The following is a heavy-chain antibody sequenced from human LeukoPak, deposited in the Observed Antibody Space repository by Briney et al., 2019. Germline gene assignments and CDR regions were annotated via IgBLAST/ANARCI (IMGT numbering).Heavy chain of an antibody. V-gene: IGHV4-34*01. Sequence: SETLSLACAVYGESLSGYYWSWIRQPPGKGLEWIGEIDHTGSSNYNPSLKSRVTISLDTSKNQFSLKLNSVTAADTAVYYCASFGYDILTGLSYFQHWGQGTLVTVSS. CDR2: IDHTGSS. D-gene: IGHD3-9*01. CDR1: GESLSGYY. CDR3: ASFGYDILTGLSYFQH. J-gene: IGHJ1*01.